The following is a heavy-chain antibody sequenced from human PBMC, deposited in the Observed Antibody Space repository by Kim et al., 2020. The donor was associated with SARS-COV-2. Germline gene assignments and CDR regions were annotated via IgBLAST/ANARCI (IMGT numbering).Heavy chain of an antibody. J-gene: IGHJ6*02. CDR2: IWYDGSNK. CDR3: AREGRVHYYGLDV. D-gene: IGHD2-15*01. V-gene: IGHV3-30*04. Sequence: GGSLRLSCAASGFIFNTYAMHWVRQAPGKGLEWVALIWYDGSNKYYADSVKGRFTISRDNSKNTLDLQMNSLRAEDTAVYYCAREGRVHYYGLDVWGQGT. CDR1: GFIFNTYA.